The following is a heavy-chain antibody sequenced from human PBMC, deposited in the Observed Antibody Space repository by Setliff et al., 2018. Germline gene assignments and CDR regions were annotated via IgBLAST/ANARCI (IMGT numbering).Heavy chain of an antibody. CDR1: AGSISNYY. V-gene: IGHV4-59*12. Sequence: SETLSLTCPVSAGSISNYYWSWIRQPAGKGLEWIGYIYSIGSTYYNPSLKSRVSIAVDTTKNQFSLKLNSVTAADMAVYYCAREQWLDPPGYYYMDVWAKGTTVTVSS. J-gene: IGHJ6*03. CDR2: IYSIGST. D-gene: IGHD6-19*01. CDR3: AREQWLDPPGYYYMDV.